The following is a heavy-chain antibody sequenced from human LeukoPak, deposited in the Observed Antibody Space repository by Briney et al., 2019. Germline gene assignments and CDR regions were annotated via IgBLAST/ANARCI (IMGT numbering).Heavy chain of an antibody. CDR3: VRGRTGSIATAGRY. J-gene: IGHJ4*02. D-gene: IGHD1-26*01. CDR2: LDPEDGET. V-gene: IGHV1-24*01. CDR1: GSTLTEFS. Sequence: ASVKLSCKLSGSTLTEFSIHWVRQAQGKGLEWLGVLDPEDGETILSQKFQDRVALTADTSTSTAYMDMSRLRSEDTAVYFCVRGRTGSIATAGRYWGRGSLITV.